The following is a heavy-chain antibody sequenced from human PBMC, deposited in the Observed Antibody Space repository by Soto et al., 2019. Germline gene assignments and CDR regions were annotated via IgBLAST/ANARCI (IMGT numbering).Heavy chain of an antibody. J-gene: IGHJ4*02. Sequence: ASVKVSCKASGYTFTGYYMHCVRQAPGQGLEWMGWINPNSGGTNYAQKFQGWVTMTRDTSISTAYMELSRLRSDDTAVYYCARGSPYGDYAPYFDYWGQGTLVTVSS. CDR3: ARGSPYGDYAPYFDY. CDR2: INPNSGGT. CDR1: GYTFTGYY. V-gene: IGHV1-2*04. D-gene: IGHD4-17*01.